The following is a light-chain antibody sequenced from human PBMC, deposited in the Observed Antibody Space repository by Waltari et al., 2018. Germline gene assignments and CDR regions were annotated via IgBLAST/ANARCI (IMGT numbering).Light chain of an antibody. CDR3: LQLNGYPRT. CDR1: QGIRSN. J-gene: IGKJ1*01. Sequence: DIQLTQSPSFLSASVGDRVTITCRASQGIRSNLAWYQQKPGKAPKLLIYAASTLQSGVPSRFSGSESGTEFTLTISSLQPEDFATYYCLQLNGYPRTFGQGTKVEIK. CDR2: AAS. V-gene: IGKV1-9*01.